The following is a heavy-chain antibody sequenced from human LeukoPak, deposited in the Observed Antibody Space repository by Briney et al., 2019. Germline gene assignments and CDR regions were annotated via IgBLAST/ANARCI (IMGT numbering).Heavy chain of an antibody. CDR2: ISGGGGT. J-gene: IGHJ4*02. CDR3: ARDRTGYGSED. V-gene: IGHV3-53*01. D-gene: IGHD3/OR15-3a*01. CDR1: GFTVSSYS. Sequence: PGGSLRLSCAASGFTVSSYSMSWVHQAPGKGLEWVSLISGGGGTYYADSVKGRFTISRDNSKNTVHLQMNSLRGEDTAVYYCARDRTGYGSEDWGQGTLVTVSS.